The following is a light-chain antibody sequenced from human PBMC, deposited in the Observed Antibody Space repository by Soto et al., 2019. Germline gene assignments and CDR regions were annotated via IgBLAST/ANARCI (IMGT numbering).Light chain of an antibody. V-gene: IGLV2-11*01. Sequence: QSVLTQPRSVSGSPGQSVTISCTGTSSDVGGYNYVSWYQQHPGKAPKLMIYDVSMRPSGVPDRFSGSKSGNTASLTISGLQAEDEADYYCCSYAGTYTPVVFGGGTKLTVL. CDR2: DVS. CDR1: SSDVGGYNY. CDR3: CSYAGTYTPVV. J-gene: IGLJ2*01.